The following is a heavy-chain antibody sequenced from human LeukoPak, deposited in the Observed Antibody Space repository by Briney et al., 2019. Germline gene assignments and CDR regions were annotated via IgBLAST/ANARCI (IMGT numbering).Heavy chain of an antibody. CDR2: IIPILGIA. CDR3: ARDLVTSYYYDSSGQNSPAPFDY. D-gene: IGHD3-22*01. CDR1: GGTFSSYA. Sequence: ASVKVSCKASGGTFSSYAISWVRQAPGQGLEWMGGIIPILGIANYAQKFQGRVTITADKSTSTAYMELSSLRSEDTAVYYCARDLVTSYYYDSSGQNSPAPFDYWGQGTLVTVSS. J-gene: IGHJ4*02. V-gene: IGHV1-69*04.